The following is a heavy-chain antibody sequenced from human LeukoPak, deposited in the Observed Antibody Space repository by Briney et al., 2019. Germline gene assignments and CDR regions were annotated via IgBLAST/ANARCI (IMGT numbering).Heavy chain of an antibody. CDR3: ARGYSNRFDY. J-gene: IGHJ4*02. CDR2: INGDGSST. V-gene: IGHV3-74*01. CDR1: GFTFSSYW. Sequence: PGGSLRLSCAVSGFTFSSYWMHWVRQVPGKGLVWVSRINGDGSSTNYADSVKGRFTISRDNAKSTLYLQMNSLRAKDTAVYHCARGYSNRFDYWGQGILVTVSS. D-gene: IGHD1-14*01.